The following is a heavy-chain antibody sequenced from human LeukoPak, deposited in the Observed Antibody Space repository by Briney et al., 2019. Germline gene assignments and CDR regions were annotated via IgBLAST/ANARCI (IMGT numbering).Heavy chain of an antibody. CDR3: AKGITMVRGPLDY. CDR1: GFTFSSYG. D-gene: IGHD3-10*01. V-gene: IGHV3-9*01. J-gene: IGHJ4*02. Sequence: GGSLRLSCAASGFTFSSYGMSWVRQAPGKGLEWVSGISWNSGSIGYADSVKGRFTISRDNAKNSLYLQMNSLRAEDTALYYCAKGITMVRGPLDYWGQGTLVTVSS. CDR2: ISWNSGSI.